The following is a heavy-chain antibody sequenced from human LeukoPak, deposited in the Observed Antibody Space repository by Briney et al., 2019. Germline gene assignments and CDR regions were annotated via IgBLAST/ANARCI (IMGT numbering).Heavy chain of an antibody. CDR3: VRKNRDFNAAFDI. J-gene: IGHJ3*02. CDR2: SYSDSNT. V-gene: IGHV3-53*01. D-gene: IGHD1-14*01. Sequence: GMSLRLSCAASGFTFSSYEMNWVRQAPGKGLEWVSISYSDSNTNYADSVKGRFTISRDTSQNTLSLQMNSLRAEDTAVYYCVRKNRDFNAAFDIWGQGTVVTVSS. CDR1: GFTFSSYE.